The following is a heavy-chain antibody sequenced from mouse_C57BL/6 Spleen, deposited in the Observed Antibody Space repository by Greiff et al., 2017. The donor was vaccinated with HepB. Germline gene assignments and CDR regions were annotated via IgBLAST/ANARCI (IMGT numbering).Heavy chain of an antibody. Sequence: VQLQQPGAELVRPGTSVKLSCKASGYTFTSYWMHWVKQRPGQGLEWIGVIDPSDSYTNYNQKFKGKATLTVDTSSSTAYMQLSSLTSEDSAVYYCARGTTVVAKDYWGQGTTLTVSS. CDR1: GYTFTSYW. CDR2: IDPSDSYT. J-gene: IGHJ2*01. V-gene: IGHV1-59*01. CDR3: ARGTTVVAKDY. D-gene: IGHD1-1*01.